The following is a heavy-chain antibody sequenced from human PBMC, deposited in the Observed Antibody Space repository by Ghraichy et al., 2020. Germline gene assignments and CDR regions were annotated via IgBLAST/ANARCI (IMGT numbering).Heavy chain of an antibody. D-gene: IGHD5-24*01. Sequence: SETLSLTCTVSGGSISSYYWSWIRQPPGKGLEWIGYIHYSGSTNYNPSLKSRVTISVDTSKNQFSLKLSSVTAADTAVYYCAREVDGYNYNWFDPWGQGTLVTVSS. CDR3: AREVDGYNYNWFDP. J-gene: IGHJ5*02. CDR2: IHYSGST. V-gene: IGHV4-59*12. CDR1: GGSISSYY.